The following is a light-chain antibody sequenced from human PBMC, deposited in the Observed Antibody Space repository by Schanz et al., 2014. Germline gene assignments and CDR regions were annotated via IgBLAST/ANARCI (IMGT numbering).Light chain of an antibody. V-gene: IGLV1-47*01. Sequence: QSVLTQPPSASGTPGQRVTISCSGSNSNIGGNYVYWYQHVPGTAPKLLIYRNNERPSGVPDRFSGSKSGTSDSLAISGLRSEDEADYYCAAWDDSLSSRMFGGGTKLTVL. J-gene: IGLJ3*02. CDR1: NSNIGGNY. CDR3: AAWDDSLSSRM. CDR2: RNN.